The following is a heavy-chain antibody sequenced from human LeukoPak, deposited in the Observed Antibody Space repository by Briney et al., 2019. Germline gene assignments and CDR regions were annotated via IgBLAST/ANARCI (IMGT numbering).Heavy chain of an antibody. J-gene: IGHJ4*02. CDR2: IWYDGSNK. V-gene: IGHV3-33*06. CDR1: GFTFSSYA. D-gene: IGHD5-24*01. Sequence: GGSLRLSCAASGFTFSSYAMSWVRQAPGKGLEWVAVIWYDGSNKYYADSVKGRFTISRDNSKNTLYLQLNSLRAEDTAVYYCAKDRDGYNHPIDYWGQGTLVTVSS. CDR3: AKDRDGYNHPIDY.